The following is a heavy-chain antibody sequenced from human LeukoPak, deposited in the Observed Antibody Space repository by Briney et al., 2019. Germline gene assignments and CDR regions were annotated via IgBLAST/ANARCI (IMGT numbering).Heavy chain of an antibody. V-gene: IGHV1-2*02. CDR1: GYTFTDYY. J-gene: IGHJ4*02. CDR3: ARALGNYYDSTVYQAY. CDR2: INPKSGVT. D-gene: IGHD3-22*01. Sequence: GASMKVSCNTSGYTFTDYYIHWVRQAPGQGLEWMGWINPKSGVTNYLQNFQDRVTLTSDTSISTAYMDLSGLTSGDTAVYYCARALGNYYDSTVYQAYWGQGHLVTVSS.